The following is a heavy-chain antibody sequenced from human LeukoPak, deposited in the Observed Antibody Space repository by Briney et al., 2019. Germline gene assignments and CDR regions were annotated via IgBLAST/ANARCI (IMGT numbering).Heavy chain of an antibody. CDR3: ATDRGWRTSGYYLYYFEY. V-gene: IGHV3-7*01. J-gene: IGHJ4*02. CDR1: GFVFRNYF. D-gene: IGHD3-3*01. Sequence: GGSLRLSCAASGFVFRNYFMSWVRQAPGKGLEWVASIKNDGSEIYYVGSVRGRYTISRDNTKNSLYLQMSSLRAEDTAVYYCATDRGWRTSGYYLYYFEYWGQGTLVTVSS. CDR2: IKNDGSEI.